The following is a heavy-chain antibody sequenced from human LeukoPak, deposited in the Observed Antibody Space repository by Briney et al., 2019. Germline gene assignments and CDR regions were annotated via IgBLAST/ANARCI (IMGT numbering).Heavy chain of an antibody. D-gene: IGHD1-7*01. Sequence: GGSLRPSCAASGFTFSDYAMHWVRQAPGKGLEWVAVISKDGSDKYYPGSVRGRFTISRDNSKNTIYLQMDSLRAEDTAIYYCARDYWWNYDYWGQGTLVTVSS. J-gene: IGHJ4*02. V-gene: IGHV3-30-3*01. CDR3: ARDYWWNYDY. CDR2: ISKDGSDK. CDR1: GFTFSDYA.